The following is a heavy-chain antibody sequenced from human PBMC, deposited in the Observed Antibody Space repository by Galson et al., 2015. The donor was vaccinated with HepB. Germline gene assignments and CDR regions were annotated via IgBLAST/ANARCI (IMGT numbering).Heavy chain of an antibody. CDR1: GFTFSSYW. D-gene: IGHD2-21*02. J-gene: IGHJ4*02. V-gene: IGHV3-7*03. CDR2: IKQDGSEK. CDR3: AREPYCGGDCFTDYFDY. Sequence: SLRLSCAASGFTFSSYWMSWVRQAPGKGLEWVANIKQDGSEKYYVDSVKGRFTISGDNAKNSLYLQMNSLRAEDTAVYYCAREPYCGGDCFTDYFDYWGQGTLVTVSS.